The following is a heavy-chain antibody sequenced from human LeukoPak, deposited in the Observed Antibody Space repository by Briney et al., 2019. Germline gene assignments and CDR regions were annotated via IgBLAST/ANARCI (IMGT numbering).Heavy chain of an antibody. CDR3: ARDYYDSSGYFDY. Sequence: SETLSLTCTVSGGSISTSSYYWGWIRQPPGKGLEWIGSIYYSGNTYYNPSLKSRLIISVDTSKNQFSLKLSSVTAADTAVYYCARDYYDSSGYFDYWGQGTLVTVSS. J-gene: IGHJ4*02. CDR2: IYYSGNT. D-gene: IGHD3-22*01. V-gene: IGHV4-39*07. CDR1: GGSISTSSYY.